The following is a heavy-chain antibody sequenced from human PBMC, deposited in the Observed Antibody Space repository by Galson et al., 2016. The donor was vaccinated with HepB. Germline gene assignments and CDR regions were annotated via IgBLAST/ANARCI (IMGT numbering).Heavy chain of an antibody. CDR1: GYTFTSYG. CDR3: AGGLSRSWVNWFAP. V-gene: IGHV1-18*01. D-gene: IGHD6-6*01. J-gene: IGHJ5*02. Sequence: SVKVSCKASGYTFTSYGISWVRQAPGQGLEWMGWIRAYNGNTNYAQKFQARVTMTTDTSTNTAYMELRSLRSDDTAVYYCAGGLSRSWVNWFAPGGQGTLVTVSS. CDR2: IRAYNGNT.